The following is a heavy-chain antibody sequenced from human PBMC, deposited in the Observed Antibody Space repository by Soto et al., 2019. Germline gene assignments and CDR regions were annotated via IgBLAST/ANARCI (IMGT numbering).Heavy chain of an antibody. CDR3: ASTYSTSWYLFDP. CDR2: IFSNDEK. V-gene: IGHV2-26*04. D-gene: IGHD6-13*01. J-gene: IGHJ5*02. CDR1: GFSLSNAGLG. Sequence: QVTVKESGPVLVKPTETRTLTCTVSGFSLSNAGLGVSWIRQPPGKALEWLAHIFSNDEKSYSTSLKSRLTISKDTSKSQVVLTMTNMHPVDTATYYCASTYSTSWYLFDPWCQGTLVTVSS.